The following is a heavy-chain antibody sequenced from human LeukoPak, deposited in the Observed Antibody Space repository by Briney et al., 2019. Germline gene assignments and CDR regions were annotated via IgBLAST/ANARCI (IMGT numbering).Heavy chain of an antibody. CDR1: GFTFSSNW. CDR2: IKQDGSEK. D-gene: IGHD5-18*01. J-gene: IGHJ6*02. Sequence: GGSLRLSCATSGFTFSSNWMSWVRQAPGKGLEWVADIKQDGSEKYYVDSVKGRFTISRDNAKNSLYLQMNSLRAEDTAVYYCARDGGYSYGYYYYYGMDVWGQGTTVTVSS. V-gene: IGHV3-7*01. CDR3: ARDGGYSYGYYYYYGMDV.